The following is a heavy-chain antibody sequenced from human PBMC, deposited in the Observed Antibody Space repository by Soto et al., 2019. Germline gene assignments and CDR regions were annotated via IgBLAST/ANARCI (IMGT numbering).Heavy chain of an antibody. CDR3: ARVPDV. CDR2: IYYSGST. CDR1: GGSISSYY. Sequence: PSETLSLTCTVSGGSISSYYWSWIRQPPGKGLEWIGYIYYSGSTYCNPSLKSRVTISVDRSKNQFSLKLSSVTAADTAVYYCARVPDVWGQGTTVTVSS. V-gene: IGHV4-59*12. J-gene: IGHJ6*02.